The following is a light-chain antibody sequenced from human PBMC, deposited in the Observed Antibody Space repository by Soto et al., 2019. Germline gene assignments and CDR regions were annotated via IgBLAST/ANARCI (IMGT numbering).Light chain of an antibody. V-gene: IGLV7-43*01. CDR3: MLQQCGAQV. Sequence: QAVVTQEPSLSVSPGGTVTLTCASSTGEVTSANYPNWLQQKPGQAPRALIYSTTNKPSRTPARFSGSLLGDKADLTLSGVQAEVEADDYCMLQQCGAQVFGGGGQLTVL. CDR2: STT. CDR1: TGEVTSANY. J-gene: IGLJ7*01.